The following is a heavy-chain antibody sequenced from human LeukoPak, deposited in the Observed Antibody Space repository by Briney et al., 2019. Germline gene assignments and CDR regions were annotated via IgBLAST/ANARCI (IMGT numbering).Heavy chain of an antibody. CDR2: VSWGGASV. CDR3: ARGVRGYDYVWGSYRYVHPFDY. D-gene: IGHD3-16*02. CDR1: GFTFGDFT. Sequence: GGSLRLSCAASGFTFGDFTIQWVRQAPGKALEWVSLVSWGGASVYYADSAKGRFTISRDNSKNTLYLQMNSLRAEDTAVYYCARGVRGYDYVWGSYRYVHPFDYWGQGTLVTVSS. V-gene: IGHV3-43*01. J-gene: IGHJ4*02.